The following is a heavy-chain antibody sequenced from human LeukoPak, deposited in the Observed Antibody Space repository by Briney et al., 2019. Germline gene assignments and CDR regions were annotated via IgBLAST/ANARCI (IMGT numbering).Heavy chain of an antibody. J-gene: IGHJ4*02. D-gene: IGHD6-19*01. V-gene: IGHV3-23*01. Sequence: GGSLRLSCAASGFTFSSYAMSWVRQAPGKGLEWASAISGSGGSTYYADSVKGRFTISRDNSKNTLFLQMNSLRAEDTAVYYCAKETYSSGWYPYFDYWGQGTLVTVSS. CDR2: ISGSGGST. CDR1: GFTFSSYA. CDR3: AKETYSSGWYPYFDY.